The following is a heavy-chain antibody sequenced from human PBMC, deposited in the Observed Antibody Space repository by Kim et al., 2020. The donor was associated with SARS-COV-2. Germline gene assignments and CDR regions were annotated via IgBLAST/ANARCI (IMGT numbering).Heavy chain of an antibody. CDR1: GFTFNTYW. Sequence: GGSLRLSCAASGFTFNTYWIHWVRQVPGKGLVWVSRIFSDGTTSYADSVKGRFTISRDNAKKMVYLQMNSLRPEDTAVYHCVRDRPQWDWGQGTLVTVSS. J-gene: IGHJ4*02. CDR3: VRDRPQWD. D-gene: IGHD1-26*01. CDR2: IFSDGTT. V-gene: IGHV3-74*01.